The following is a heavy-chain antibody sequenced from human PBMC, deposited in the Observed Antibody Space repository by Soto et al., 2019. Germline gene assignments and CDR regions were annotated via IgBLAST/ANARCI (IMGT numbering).Heavy chain of an antibody. J-gene: IGHJ3*02. V-gene: IGHV3-30*03. D-gene: IGHD3-16*01. CDR3: ARVGSRFVWNVKNEAFDI. Sequence: GGSLRLSCVASGFSFSSFGMHWVRQAPGKGLECVAGISFDGSKSYHVDSVKGRFTLSRDNAENTLYLQMNSLRPEDTAVYYCARVGSRFVWNVKNEAFDIWGPGTMVTVSS. CDR1: GFSFSSFG. CDR2: ISFDGSKS.